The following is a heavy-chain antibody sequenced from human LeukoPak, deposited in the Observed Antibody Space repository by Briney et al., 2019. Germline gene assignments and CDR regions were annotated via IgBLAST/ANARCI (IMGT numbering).Heavy chain of an antibody. CDR1: GGTFSSYA. D-gene: IGHD5-18*01. CDR2: IIPIFGTA. CDR3: AENSYGYFFGFDY. V-gene: IGHV1-69*05. Sequence: ASVKVSCKASGGTFSSYAISWVRQAPGQGLEWMGGIIPIFGTANYAQKFQGSVTITTDESTSTAYMELSSLRSEDTAVYYCAENSYGYFFGFDYWGQGTLVTVSS. J-gene: IGHJ4*02.